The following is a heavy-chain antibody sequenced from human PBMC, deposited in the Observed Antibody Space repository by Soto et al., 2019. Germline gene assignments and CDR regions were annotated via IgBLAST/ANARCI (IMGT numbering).Heavy chain of an antibody. CDR1: GFTVSSDY. Sequence: EVQLVESGGGFILPGGSMRLSCAVSGFTVSSDYMSWVRQAPGKGLEWVSIIYSGGATYYADSVKGRFTITRDSAENTMYLQRSSLRAVDTDVYYCARARRGSSYCVDYWGQGILVTVSA. V-gene: IGHV3-53*01. CDR3: ARARRGSSYCVDY. J-gene: IGHJ4*02. D-gene: IGHD5-18*01. CDR2: IYSGGAT.